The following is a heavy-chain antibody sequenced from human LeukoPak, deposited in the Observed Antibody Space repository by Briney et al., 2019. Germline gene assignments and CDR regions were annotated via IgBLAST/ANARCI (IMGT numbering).Heavy chain of an antibody. D-gene: IGHD2-15*01. CDR3: GELRRDCSGGSCYSGYYYYMDV. V-gene: IGHV4-34*01. J-gene: IGHJ6*03. Sequence: PSETLSLTCAVYGGSFSGYYWSWIRQPPGKGLEWIGENNHSGSTNYNPSLKSRVTISVDTSKNQFSLKLSSVAAADTAVYYCGELRRDCSGGSCYSGYYYYMDVWGKGTTVTVSS. CDR2: NNHSGST. CDR1: GGSFSGYY.